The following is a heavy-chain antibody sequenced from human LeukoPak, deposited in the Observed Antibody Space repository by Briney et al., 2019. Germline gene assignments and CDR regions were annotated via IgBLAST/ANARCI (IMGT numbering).Heavy chain of an antibody. CDR3: ARGLPIVGAPLGY. CDR2: ISGSGGST. CDR1: GFTFSSYG. D-gene: IGHD1-26*01. Sequence: PGGSLRLSCAASGFTFSSYGMSWVRQAPGKGLEWVSAISGSGGSTYYADSVKGRFTISRDNAKNTLYLQMNSLRAEDTAVYYCARGLPIVGAPLGYWGQGTLVTVSS. J-gene: IGHJ4*02. V-gene: IGHV3-23*01.